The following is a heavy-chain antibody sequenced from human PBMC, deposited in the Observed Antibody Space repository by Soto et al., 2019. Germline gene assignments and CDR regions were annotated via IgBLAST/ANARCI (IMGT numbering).Heavy chain of an antibody. Sequence: QVQLVESGGGLVKPGGSLRLSCAASGFTFSDYYMSWIRQAPGKGLEWVSYISSSGSTIYYADSVKGRFTISRDNAKNSMYLQMNSLRAEDTAVYYCASPQTTGTTSGYAFDIWGQVTMVTVSS. V-gene: IGHV3-11*01. CDR2: ISSSGSTI. J-gene: IGHJ3*02. D-gene: IGHD1-1*01. CDR1: GFTFSDYY. CDR3: ASPQTTGTTSGYAFDI.